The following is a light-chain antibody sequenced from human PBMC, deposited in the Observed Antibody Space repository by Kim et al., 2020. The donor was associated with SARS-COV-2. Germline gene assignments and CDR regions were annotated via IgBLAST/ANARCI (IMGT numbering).Light chain of an antibody. V-gene: IGKV1-27*01. CDR3: QTYNSAPLT. CDR2: AAS. J-gene: IGKJ4*01. Sequence: ASGGERVTINCRASQGINNYLAWYQQRPGKVPKLLIYAASTLQSGVSSRFSGSGSGTDFTLTISSLQPEDVATYYCQTYNSAPLTFGGGTKVDIK. CDR1: QGINNY.